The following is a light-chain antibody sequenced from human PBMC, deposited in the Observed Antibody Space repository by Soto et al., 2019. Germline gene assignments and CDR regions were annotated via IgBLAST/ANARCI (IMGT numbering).Light chain of an antibody. Sequence: QSVLTQPPSASGTPGQRVTISCSGSSSNIGSNTVNWYQQLPGTAPKLLIYSNNQRPSGVPDRFSGSKSGTSASLAISGLQSEDEADYYCAAWDDSLNVLYVFGTGTKLTV. V-gene: IGLV1-44*01. J-gene: IGLJ1*01. CDR2: SNN. CDR3: AAWDDSLNVLYV. CDR1: SSNIGSNT.